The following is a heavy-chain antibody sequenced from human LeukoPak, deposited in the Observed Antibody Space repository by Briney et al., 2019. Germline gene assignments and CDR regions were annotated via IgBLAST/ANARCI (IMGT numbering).Heavy chain of an antibody. CDR1: GFTFDDYA. V-gene: IGHV3-43D*03. J-gene: IGHJ6*03. D-gene: IGHD3-16*01. CDR3: AKNGLGGGYDSYYYYYMDV. CDR2: ISWDGGST. Sequence: GGSLRLSCAASGFTFDDYAMHWVRQAPGKGLEWVSLISWDGGSTYYADSVKGRFTISRDNSKNSLYLQMDSLRAEDTALYYCAKNGLGGGYDSYYYYYMDVWGKGTTVTVSS.